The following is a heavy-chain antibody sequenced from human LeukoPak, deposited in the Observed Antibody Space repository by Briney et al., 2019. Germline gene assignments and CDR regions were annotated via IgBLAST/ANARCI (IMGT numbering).Heavy chain of an antibody. D-gene: IGHD5-24*01. CDR2: IYTGGST. Sequence: SETLSLTCTVSGGSISSYYWSWIRQPAGKGLEWIGLIYTGGSTNYNPSLKSRVTMSIDTSKKQFSLKLSSVTAADTAVYYCARGYGYNSEYWGQGTLVTVSP. CDR3: ARGYGYNSEY. J-gene: IGHJ4*02. V-gene: IGHV4-4*07. CDR1: GGSISSYY.